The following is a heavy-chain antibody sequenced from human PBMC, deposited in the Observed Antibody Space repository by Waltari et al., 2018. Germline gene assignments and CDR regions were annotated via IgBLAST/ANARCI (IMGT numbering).Heavy chain of an antibody. Sequence: QVQLVQSGAEVKKPGSSVKVSCKASGGTFSSYAISWVRQAPGQGLEWMGGIIPIFGRANYAQKFQGRVTMTADESTSTAYMELSSLRSEDTAVYYCARGALSVVVPAAPNWFDPWGQGTLVTVSS. CDR3: ARGALSVVVPAAPNWFDP. J-gene: IGHJ5*02. V-gene: IGHV1-69*01. D-gene: IGHD2-2*01. CDR1: GGTFSSYA. CDR2: IIPIFGRA.